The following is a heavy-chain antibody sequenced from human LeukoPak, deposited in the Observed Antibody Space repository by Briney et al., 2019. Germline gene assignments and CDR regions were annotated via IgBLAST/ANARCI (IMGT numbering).Heavy chain of an antibody. D-gene: IGHD4-23*01. V-gene: IGHV1-8*01. J-gene: IGHJ4*02. CDR3: ARSTVVTRVGY. Sequence: SAKVSCKASGYTFTSYDINWVPQATGQGLESLRWMNPNSGNPGYAQKFQGRVTMNRNTSISTAYMELSSLRSEDTAVYYCARSTVVTRVGYWGQGTLVIVSS. CDR1: GYTFTSYD. CDR2: MNPNSGNP.